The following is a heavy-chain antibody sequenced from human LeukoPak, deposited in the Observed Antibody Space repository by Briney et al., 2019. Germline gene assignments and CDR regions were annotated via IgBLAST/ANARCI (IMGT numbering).Heavy chain of an antibody. CDR3: ARGPLGAAAGTLFDY. CDR2: ISAYNGNT. V-gene: IGHV1-18*01. J-gene: IGHJ4*02. CDR1: GYTFTSYG. D-gene: IGHD6-13*01. Sequence: ASVKVSCKASGYTFTSYGISWVRQAPGQGLEWMGWISAYNGNTNYAQKLQGRVTMTTDTSTSTAYMELRSLRPDDTAVYYCARGPLGAAAGTLFDYWGQGTLVTVSS.